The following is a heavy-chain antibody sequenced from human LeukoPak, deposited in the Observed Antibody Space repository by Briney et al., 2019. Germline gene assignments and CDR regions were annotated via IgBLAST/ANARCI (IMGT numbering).Heavy chain of an antibody. CDR2: INSDGSST. CDR1: GLTFSSYW. D-gene: IGHD1-14*01. J-gene: IGHJ3*02. V-gene: IGHV3-74*01. Sequence: PGGSLRLSCAASGLTFSSYWVHWVRKAPGKGLVWVSRINSDGSSTSYADSVKGRFTISRDNAKNTLYLQMNSLRAEDTAVYYCARGPEPNAFDIWGQGTMVTVSS. CDR3: ARGPEPNAFDI.